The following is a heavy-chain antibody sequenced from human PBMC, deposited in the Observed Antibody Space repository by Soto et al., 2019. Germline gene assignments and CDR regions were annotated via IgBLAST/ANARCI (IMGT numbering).Heavy chain of an antibody. CDR2: ISGSGSTT. V-gene: IGHV3-23*01. Sequence: GGSLRLSCAASGFTFSSYAMSWVRQAPGMGLEWVSSISGSGSTTYYADSVKGRFTISRDNSKNTLYLQMHSQRAEDTAVYYFAKETKDEWPAYFQFWGQGTLVTVSS. J-gene: IGHJ1*01. CDR3: AKETKDEWPAYFQF. CDR1: GFTFSSYA. D-gene: IGHD3-3*01.